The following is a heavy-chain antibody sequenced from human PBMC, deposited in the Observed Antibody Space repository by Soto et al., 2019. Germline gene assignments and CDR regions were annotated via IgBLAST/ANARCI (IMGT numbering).Heavy chain of an antibody. D-gene: IGHD2-21*02. V-gene: IGHV4-59*01. CDR1: GCPISGYY. J-gene: IGHJ6*02. Sequence: SETLSLTCTVSGCPISGYYWSWIRQPPGKGLEWIGNVYYSGGAKYNPSVKRRVSISVDTSKNQFSLNLSSVTAADTAVYYCTRDGDGRMTTNPYYYYGMDVWGPGITVTVSS. CDR2: VYYSGGA. CDR3: TRDGDGRMTTNPYYYYGMDV.